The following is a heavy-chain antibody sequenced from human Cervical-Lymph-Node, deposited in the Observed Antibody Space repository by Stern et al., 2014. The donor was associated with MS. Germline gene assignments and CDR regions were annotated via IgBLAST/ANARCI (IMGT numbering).Heavy chain of an antibody. V-gene: IGHV4-4*02. CDR1: GDSISGDNW. J-gene: IGHJ4*02. D-gene: IGHD2/OR15-2a*01. CDR3: GRGGLYDF. CDR2: IYHTGST. Sequence: QVQLQESGPGLVKPSGTLSLTCAVSGDSISGDNWWSWVRQPPGKGLEWIGEIYHTGSTNYNPSLKNRVTISVNKSENQFSLKLSSVTAADTAVYYCGRGGLYDFWGQGALVTVSS.